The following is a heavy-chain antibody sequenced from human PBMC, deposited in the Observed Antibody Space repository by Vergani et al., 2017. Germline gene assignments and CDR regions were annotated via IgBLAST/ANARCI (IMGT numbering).Heavy chain of an antibody. CDR1: GYTFSSYG. CDR2: ISYDGSNK. V-gene: IGHV3-30*18. Sequence: QVQVVQSGAEVKKSGASVKVSCKTSGYTFSSYGMHWVSQAPGKGLEWVAVISYDGSNKYYADSVKGRFTISRDNSKNTLYLQMNSLRAEDTAVYYCAKDQHATSYYYYYMDVWGKGTTVTVSS. D-gene: IGHD6-13*01. J-gene: IGHJ6*03. CDR3: AKDQHATSYYYYYMDV.